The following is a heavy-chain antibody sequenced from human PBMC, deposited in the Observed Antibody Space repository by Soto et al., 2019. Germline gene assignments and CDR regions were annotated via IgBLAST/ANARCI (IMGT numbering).Heavy chain of an antibody. Sequence: SETLSLTCAVYGGSFSGYSWTWIRQPPGTGLEWIGEINHTGSTNYNPSLKSRVTISVDTSKNQFSLALTSVTAADTAMYYCARGPTTEKVDSWGQGILVTVSS. CDR2: INHTGST. CDR1: GGSFSGYS. V-gene: IGHV4-34*01. J-gene: IGHJ4*02. CDR3: ARGPTTEKVDS.